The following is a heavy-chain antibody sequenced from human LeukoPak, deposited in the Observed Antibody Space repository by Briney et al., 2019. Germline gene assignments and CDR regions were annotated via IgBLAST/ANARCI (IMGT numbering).Heavy chain of an antibody. J-gene: IGHJ4*02. V-gene: IGHV3-48*03. CDR2: MSGTDTTR. D-gene: IGHD3-22*01. CDR1: GFAFSAYE. Sequence: PGGSLRLSCVASGFAFSAYEMNWVRQAPGKGLEWVAYMSGTDTTRYYADSVRGRFTISRDNAKKSLYLQMRSLRVEETALYYCTHLGYQLDSWGQGTPVTVPS. CDR3: THLGYQLDS.